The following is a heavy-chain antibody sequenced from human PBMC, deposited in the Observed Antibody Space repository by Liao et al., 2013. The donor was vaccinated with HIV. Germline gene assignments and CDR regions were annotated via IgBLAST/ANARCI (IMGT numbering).Heavy chain of an antibody. D-gene: IGHD5-24*01. V-gene: IGHV4-4*07. Sequence: QVQLQESGPGLVKPSETLSLTCTVSGGSISSYYWSWIRQPAGKGLEWIGRIYTSGSTNYNPSLESRVTMSVDTSKKKFSLKLSSVTAADTAVYYCAGGDGYNDDAFDIWGQGTMVTVSS. CDR2: IYTSGST. J-gene: IGHJ3*02. CDR1: GGSISSYY. CDR3: AGGDGYNDDAFDI.